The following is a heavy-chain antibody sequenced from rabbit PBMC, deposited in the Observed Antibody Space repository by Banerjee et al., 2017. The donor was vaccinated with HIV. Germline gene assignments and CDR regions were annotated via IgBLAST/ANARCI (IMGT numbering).Heavy chain of an antibody. CDR3: ARRAYASNSGYRDAVVS. Sequence: QQQLEESGGGLVKPGGTLTLTCKASGIDFSSSYWICWVRQAPGKGLEWIACIYAGSSGPTYYASWATFRFSISKTSYTPLSLQMTSLTAADTAPYSCARRAYASNSGYRDAVVSCGPGTLVPV. CDR1: GIDFSSSYW. J-gene: IGHJ2*01. CDR2: IYAGSSGPT. D-gene: IGHD1-1*01. V-gene: IGHV1S45*01.